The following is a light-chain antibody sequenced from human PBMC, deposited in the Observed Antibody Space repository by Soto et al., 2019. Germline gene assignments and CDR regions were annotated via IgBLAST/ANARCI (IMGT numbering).Light chain of an antibody. CDR1: QDIRHF. CDR2: AAS. V-gene: IGKV1-27*01. Sequence: IQMTQSPSALSASVGDRVTITCRASQDIRHFLAWYQHKPGRVPKLLIYAASTLQSGVPSRFSGSGSGTDFILTISSLQPEDAAIYSCQKYNTATRTVGGGTTVEIK. CDR3: QKYNTATRT. J-gene: IGKJ4*01.